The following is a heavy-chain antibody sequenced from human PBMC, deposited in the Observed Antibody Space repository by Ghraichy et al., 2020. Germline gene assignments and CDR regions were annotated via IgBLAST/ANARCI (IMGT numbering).Heavy chain of an antibody. CDR1: GFTFSSFA. V-gene: IGHV3-23*01. CDR2: ISGSARSI. J-gene: IGHJ4*02. CDR3: AKDGYASGSYYAFDY. Sequence: LSLTCAASGFTFSSFAMSWVRQAPGKGLEWVSGISGSARSIYYADSVKGRFTISRDNSKNTLYLQMSSLRAEDTAVYYCAKDGYASGSYYAFDYWGQGTLVTVSS. D-gene: IGHD3-10*01.